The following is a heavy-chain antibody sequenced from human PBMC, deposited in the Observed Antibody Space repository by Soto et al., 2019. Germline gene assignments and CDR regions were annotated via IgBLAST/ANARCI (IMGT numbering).Heavy chain of an antibody. J-gene: IGHJ4*02. D-gene: IGHD1-1*01. CDR3: ARVRYGDY. V-gene: IGHV1-18*01. CDR1: GYAFTTYA. CDR2: ISAHNGNT. Sequence: QVHLVQSGAEVKKPGASVKVSCKGSGYAFTTYAITWVRQAPGQGLEWMGWISAHNGNTNYAQKLQGRVTVTRDTSTSTAYMELRSLRSDDTAVYYCARVRYGDYWGQGALVTVSS.